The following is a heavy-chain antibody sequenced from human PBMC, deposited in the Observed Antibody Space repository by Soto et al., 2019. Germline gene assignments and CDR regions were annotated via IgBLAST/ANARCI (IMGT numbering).Heavy chain of an antibody. V-gene: IGHV3-48*03. D-gene: IGHD3-3*01. CDR1: GFTFSRYE. CDR2: ISSSGSTI. Sequence: PGGSLRLSCAASGFTFSRYEMNWVRQAPGKGLEWVSYISSSGSTIYYADSVRGRFTISRDNAKNSLYLQMNSLRAEDTAVYYCARDGLRVSRFLEWLSTGYGMDVWGQGTTVTVSS. CDR3: ARDGLRVSRFLEWLSTGYGMDV. J-gene: IGHJ6*02.